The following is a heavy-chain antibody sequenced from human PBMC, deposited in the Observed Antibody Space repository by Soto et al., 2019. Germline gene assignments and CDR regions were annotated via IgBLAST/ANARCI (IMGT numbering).Heavy chain of an antibody. Sequence: EVQLVESGGGLVKPGGSLRLSCVASGFTFSSYSMNWVRQAPGKGLEWVSSISSSSSYIYYADSVKGRFTISRDNAKNSLYLQMNSLRAEDTAVYYCARDIVVVPAAMIPGYYYYGMDVWGQGTTVTVSS. J-gene: IGHJ6*02. CDR2: ISSSSSYI. D-gene: IGHD2-2*01. V-gene: IGHV3-21*01. CDR1: GFTFSSYS. CDR3: ARDIVVVPAAMIPGYYYYGMDV.